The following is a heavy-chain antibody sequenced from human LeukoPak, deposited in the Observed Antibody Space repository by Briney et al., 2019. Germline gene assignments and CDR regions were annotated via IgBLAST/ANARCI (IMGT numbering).Heavy chain of an antibody. J-gene: IGHJ3*02. CDR3: ASSIAYYYDSSGSGAFDI. D-gene: IGHD3-22*01. CDR1: GFTFSSYA. Sequence: PGGSLRLSCAASGFTFSSYAMHWVRQAPGKGLEYVSAISSNGGSTYYANSVKGRFTISRDNSKNTLYLQMGSLRAEDMAVYYCASSIAYYYDSSGSGAFDIWGQGTMVTVSS. CDR2: ISSNGGST. V-gene: IGHV3-64*01.